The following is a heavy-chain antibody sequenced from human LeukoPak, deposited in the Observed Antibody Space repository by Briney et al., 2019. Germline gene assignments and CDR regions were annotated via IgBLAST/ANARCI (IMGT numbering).Heavy chain of an antibody. D-gene: IGHD4-17*01. CDR2: IYSTGTT. V-gene: IGHV4-31*03. CDR1: GHSTSSGGNY. CDR3: ARDRPETTSPTTGGRFDP. Sequence: SQTLSLTCILSGHSTSSGGNYWHWLRQHPEKGLDWIGYIYSTGTTYYNPSLTTRLTLSLTKAKNKSSRKVTALPAAPTAIYCCARDRPETTSPTTGGRFDPWGQGTLVTVSS. J-gene: IGHJ5*02.